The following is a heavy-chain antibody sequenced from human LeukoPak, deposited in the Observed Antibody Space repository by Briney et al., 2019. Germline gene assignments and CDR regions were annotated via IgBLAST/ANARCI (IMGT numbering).Heavy chain of an antibody. CDR3: ARAPSSTVTIDY. CDR1: GGSIHSYY. CDR2: IYYSGNT. Sequence: SGTLSLTCTVSGGSIHSYYWNWIRQPPGKGLEWIGYIYYSGNTNYNPSLKSRVTISVDTSKNQFSLRLSSVTAADTAVYYCARAPSSTVTIDYWGQGTLVTVSS. V-gene: IGHV4-59*01. J-gene: IGHJ4*02. D-gene: IGHD4-17*01.